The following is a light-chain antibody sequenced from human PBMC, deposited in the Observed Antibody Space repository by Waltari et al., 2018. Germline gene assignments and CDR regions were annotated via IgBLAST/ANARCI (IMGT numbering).Light chain of an antibody. CDR2: SDY. CDR1: TLGTNN. J-gene: IGLJ2*01. Sequence: SSELTQPLPLSGALGPTATISCGGNTLGTNNVHWYRQKPGQAPVLFIHSDYSRPSGIPERVSGSNAGNTATLTSSGAQAGDEADYFCQVWDSSTDVVFGGGTKLTVL. CDR3: QVWDSSTDVV. V-gene: IGLV3-9*01.